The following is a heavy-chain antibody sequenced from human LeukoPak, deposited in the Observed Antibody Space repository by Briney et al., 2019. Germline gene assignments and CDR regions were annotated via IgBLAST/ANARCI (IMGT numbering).Heavy chain of an antibody. D-gene: IGHD1-1*01. CDR1: GGSISSYY. J-gene: IGHJ4*02. CDR2: IYYSGST. CDR3: ARVQNPCYFDY. V-gene: IGHV4-59*12. Sequence: PSETLSLTCTVSGGSISSYYWSWIRQPPGKGLEWIGYIYYSGSTNYNPSLKSRVTISVDTSKNQFSLKLSSVTAADTAVYYCARVQNPCYFDYWGQGTLVTVSS.